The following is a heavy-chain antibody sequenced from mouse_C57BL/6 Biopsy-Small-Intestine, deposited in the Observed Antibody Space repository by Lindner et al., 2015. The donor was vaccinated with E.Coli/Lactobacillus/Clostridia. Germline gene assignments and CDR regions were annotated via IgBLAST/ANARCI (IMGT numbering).Heavy chain of an antibody. CDR1: GYASSSSW. CDR3: ARLDYHWYFDV. J-gene: IGHJ1*03. CDR2: IYPGDGDT. Sequence: VQLQESGPELVKPGASVKISCKASGYASSSSWMNWVKQRPGKGLEWIGQIYPGDGDTNYNGKFKGKATLTADKSSSTAYMQLSSLTSEDSAVYYCARLDYHWYFDVWGTGTTVTVSS. D-gene: IGHD2-4*01. V-gene: IGHV1-80*01.